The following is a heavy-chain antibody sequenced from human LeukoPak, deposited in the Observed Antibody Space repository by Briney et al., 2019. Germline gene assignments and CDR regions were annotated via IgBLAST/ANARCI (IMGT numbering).Heavy chain of an antibody. V-gene: IGHV1-18*01. CDR3: ARDPFRVVVVASTDTYFDY. J-gene: IGHJ4*02. CDR1: GYTFTSSG. CDR2: ISAYNGNT. D-gene: IGHD2-15*01. Sequence: ASVKVSCKASGYTFTSSGISWVRQAPGQVLEWMGWISAYNGNTNYAQKLQGRVTMTTDTSTSTAYMELRSLRSDDTAVYYCARDPFRVVVVASTDTYFDYWGQGTLVTVSS.